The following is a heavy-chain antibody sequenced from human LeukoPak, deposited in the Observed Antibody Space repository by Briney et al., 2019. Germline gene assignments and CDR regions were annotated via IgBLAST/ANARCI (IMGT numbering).Heavy chain of an antibody. CDR1: GFTFDDYA. Sequence: PEGSLRLSCAASGFTFDDYAMHWVRQAPGKGLEWVSGISWNSGSIGYADSVKGRFTISRDNAKNSLYLQMNSLRAEDTALYYCAKVLVYAPYGMDVWGQGTTVTVSS. D-gene: IGHD2-8*01. J-gene: IGHJ6*02. CDR3: AKVLVYAPYGMDV. CDR2: ISWNSGSI. V-gene: IGHV3-9*01.